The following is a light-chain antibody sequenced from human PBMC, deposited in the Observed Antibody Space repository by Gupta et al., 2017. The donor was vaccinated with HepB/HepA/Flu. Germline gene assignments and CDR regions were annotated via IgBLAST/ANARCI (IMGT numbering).Light chain of an antibody. CDR3: SAYETSSNIVG. CDR2: DVS. Sequence: QSPLTPPASVSVCPGHSITIYCTGTSSDSGGYNYFSWYQQHPGTAPQLLICDVSNRPSGVPNRFSGSKSGNTASLTITGRQAEDEADYYCSAYETSSNIVGFGGGTKLTVL. J-gene: IGLJ2*01. V-gene: IGLV2-14*03. CDR1: SSDSGGYNY.